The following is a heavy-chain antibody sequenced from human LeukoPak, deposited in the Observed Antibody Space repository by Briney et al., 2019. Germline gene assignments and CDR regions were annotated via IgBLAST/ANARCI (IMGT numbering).Heavy chain of an antibody. D-gene: IGHD3-10*01. CDR2: ISGSGGST. V-gene: IGHV3-23*01. Sequence: GGSLRLSCAASGFTFSNYAMSWVRQAPGKGLEWVSTISGSGGSTYSADSVKGRFTISRDNSKNTQYLQMNRLRAEDTAVYYCARDGSGSYYKDYYYGMDVWGQGTTVTVSS. J-gene: IGHJ6*02. CDR3: ARDGSGSYYKDYYYGMDV. CDR1: GFTFSNYA.